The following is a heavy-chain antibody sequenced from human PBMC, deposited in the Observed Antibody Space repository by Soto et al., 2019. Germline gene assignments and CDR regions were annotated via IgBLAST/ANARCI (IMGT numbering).Heavy chain of an antibody. J-gene: IGHJ5*02. D-gene: IGHD4-4*01. Sequence: QVQLVQSGAEVKKPGASVKVSCKVSGYTLNEVAMNWVRQAPGKGLEWLGGFDPDEAETIYAQHFQGRVTMTEDTSTDTVYMELSSLRSEDTALYFCTTYHVDYNVDHWGQGTLVTVSS. CDR3: TTYHVDYNVDH. V-gene: IGHV1-24*01. CDR1: GYTLNEVA. CDR2: FDPDEAET.